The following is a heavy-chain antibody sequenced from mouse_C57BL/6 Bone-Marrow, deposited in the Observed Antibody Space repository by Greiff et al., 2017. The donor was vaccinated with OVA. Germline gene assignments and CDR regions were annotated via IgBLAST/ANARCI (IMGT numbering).Heavy chain of an antibody. J-gene: IGHJ4*01. CDR3: ARDDGYYYAMDY. D-gene: IGHD2-3*01. CDR2: IYPRSGNT. CDR1: GYTFTSYG. Sequence: VQLQESGAELARPGASVKLSCKASGYTFTSYGISWVKQRTGQGLEWIGEIYPRSGNTYYNEKFKGKATLTADKSSSTAYMELRSLTSEDSAVYFCARDDGYYYAMDYWGQGTSVTVSS. V-gene: IGHV1-81*01.